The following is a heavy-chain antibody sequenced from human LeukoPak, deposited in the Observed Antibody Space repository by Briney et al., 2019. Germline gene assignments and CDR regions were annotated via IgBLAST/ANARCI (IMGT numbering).Heavy chain of an antibody. J-gene: IGHJ4*02. CDR3: AREAVQQQLENFDY. Sequence: GGSLRLSCAASGFTFSSYSMTWVRQAPGKGLEWVSYISSSSSTIYYADSVKGRFTISRDNAKNSLYLQMNSLRAEDTAVYYCAREAVQQQLENFDYWGQGTLVTVSP. CDR1: GFTFSSYS. D-gene: IGHD6-13*01. CDR2: ISSSSSTI. V-gene: IGHV3-48*01.